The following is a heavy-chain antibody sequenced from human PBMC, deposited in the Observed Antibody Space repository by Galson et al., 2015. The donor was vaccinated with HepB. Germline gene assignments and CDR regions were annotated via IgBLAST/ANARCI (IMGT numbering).Heavy chain of an antibody. V-gene: IGHV3-43*01. J-gene: IGHJ3*02. D-gene: IGHD5-24*01. CDR2: ISWDGGST. CDR1: GFTFDDYT. CDR3: AKTYHRYNSWDAFDI. Sequence: SLRLSCAASGFTFDDYTMHWVRQAPGKGLEWVSLISWDGGSTYYADSVKGRFTISRDNSKNSLYLQMNSLRTEDTALYYCAKTYHRYNSWDAFDIWGQGTMVTVSS.